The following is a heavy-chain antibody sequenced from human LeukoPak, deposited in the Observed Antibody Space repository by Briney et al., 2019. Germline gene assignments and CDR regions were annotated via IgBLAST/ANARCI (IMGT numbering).Heavy chain of an antibody. J-gene: IGHJ3*02. Sequence: GGSLRLSCAASGFRLSDFNMNWVRQAPGKGLEWVSSITKQSDYVYYADSVTGRFTISRDNAQNSLFLQMNSLRAEDTAVYYCAKSPTGIVGATPGAFDIWGQGTMVTVSS. CDR1: GFRLSDFN. V-gene: IGHV3-21*04. D-gene: IGHD1-26*01. CDR2: ITKQSDYV. CDR3: AKSPTGIVGATPGAFDI.